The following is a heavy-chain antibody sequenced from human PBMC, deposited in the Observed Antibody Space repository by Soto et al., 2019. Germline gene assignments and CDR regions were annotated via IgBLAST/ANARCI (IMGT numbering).Heavy chain of an antibody. D-gene: IGHD1-1*01. CDR1: GFTFSTYA. CDR3: VKTARRWTTGADHFDD. Sequence: GGSLRLSCAASGFTFSTYAMSWVRQAPGKGLEYVSAISSNGGSTYYADSVKGRFTISRDNSKNTLYLQMSSLRAEDTAVYYCVKTARRWTTGADHFDDWGQGTLVTVSS. CDR2: ISSNGGST. J-gene: IGHJ4*02. V-gene: IGHV3-64D*08.